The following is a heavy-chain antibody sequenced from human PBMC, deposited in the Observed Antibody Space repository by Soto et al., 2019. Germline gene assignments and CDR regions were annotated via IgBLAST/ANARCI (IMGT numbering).Heavy chain of an antibody. CDR2: IWYDGSNK. J-gene: IGHJ6*02. CDR3: ARDNELIVVVTPYGMDV. CDR1: GFTFSSYG. D-gene: IGHD3-22*01. V-gene: IGHV3-33*01. Sequence: AGGSLRLSCAASGFTFSSYGMHWVRQAPGKGLEWVAVIWYDGSNKYYADTVKGRFTISRDNSKNTLYLQMNSLRAEDTAVYYCARDNELIVVVTPYGMDVWGQGTTVTVSS.